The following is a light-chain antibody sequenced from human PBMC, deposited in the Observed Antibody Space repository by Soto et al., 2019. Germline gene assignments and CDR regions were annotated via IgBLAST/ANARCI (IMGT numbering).Light chain of an antibody. CDR2: TAS. CDR3: HQHATSPLT. CDR1: QSVGNNY. V-gene: IGKV3-20*01. J-gene: IGKJ3*01. Sequence: EIVLTQSPGTLSLSPGERATLSCRASQSVGNNYLSWYQQKPGQAPRLLIYTASNRAGGIPDRFSGSGSGSHYSLTISRLEPEDVAVYFCHQHATSPLTFGPGTKVNV.